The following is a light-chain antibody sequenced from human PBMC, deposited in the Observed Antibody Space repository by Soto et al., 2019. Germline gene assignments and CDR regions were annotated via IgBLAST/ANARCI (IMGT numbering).Light chain of an antibody. V-gene: IGKV3-11*01. Sequence: EIVLTQSPATLSLSPGERATLSCRARQSVSSYLAWYQQKPGQAPRRLIYDASNRATGIPARCSGSGSGTDFTLTISSLEDEDFATYCCQQYNSPLTFGQGTKVEFK. CDR1: QSVSSY. CDR3: QQYNSPLT. J-gene: IGKJ1*01. CDR2: DAS.